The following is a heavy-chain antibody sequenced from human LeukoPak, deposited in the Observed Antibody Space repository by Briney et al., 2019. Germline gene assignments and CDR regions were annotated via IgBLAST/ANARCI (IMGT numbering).Heavy chain of an antibody. Sequence: GRSLRLSCAASGFTFSSYAMHWVRQAPGKGLEWVAVISYDGSNKYYADSVKGRFTISRDNSKNTLYLQMNSLRAEDTAVYYWARESSWLPNDAFDIWGQGTMVTVSS. J-gene: IGHJ3*02. V-gene: IGHV3-30-3*01. CDR1: GFTFSSYA. CDR2: ISYDGSNK. CDR3: ARESSWLPNDAFDI. D-gene: IGHD6-19*01.